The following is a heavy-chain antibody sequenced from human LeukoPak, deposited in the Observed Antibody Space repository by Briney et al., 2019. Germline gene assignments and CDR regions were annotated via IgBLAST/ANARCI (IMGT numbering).Heavy chain of an antibody. CDR2: IYYSGST. D-gene: IGHD6-13*01. V-gene: IGHV4-30-4*07. Sequence: SETLSLTCAVSGGSISSGGYSWSWIRQPPGKGLESIGYIYYSGSTYYNPSLKSRVTISVDTSKNQFSLKLSSVTAADTAVYYCARVNLSSIAAAGLPVDYWGQGTLVTVSS. CDR3: ARVNLSSIAAAGLPVDY. CDR1: GGSISSGGYS. J-gene: IGHJ4*02.